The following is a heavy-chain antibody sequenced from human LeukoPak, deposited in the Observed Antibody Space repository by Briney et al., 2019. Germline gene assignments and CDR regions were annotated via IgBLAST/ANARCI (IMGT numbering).Heavy chain of an antibody. CDR1: GFTFSSYS. Sequence: GGSLRLSCAASGFTFSSYSMNWVRQAPGKGLEWVSYISSSSSTIYYADSVKGRFTISRDNAKNSLYLQMNSLRAEDTAVYYCARPHSSSRRFRFDYWGQGTLVTVSS. V-gene: IGHV3-48*01. J-gene: IGHJ4*02. D-gene: IGHD6-6*01. CDR3: ARPHSSSRRFRFDY. CDR2: ISSSSSTI.